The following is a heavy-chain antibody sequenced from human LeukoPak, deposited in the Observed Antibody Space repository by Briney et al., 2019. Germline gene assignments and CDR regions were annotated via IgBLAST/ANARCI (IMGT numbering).Heavy chain of an antibody. CDR3: AKDMAAVD. D-gene: IGHD5-24*01. J-gene: IGHJ4*02. CDR1: GFTFSDYY. Sequence: AGGSLRLSCAAPGFTFSDYYMSWVRQAPGKGLEWVSVIYSGGSTYYADSVKGRFTISRDNSKNTLYLQMNSLRAEDTAVYYCAKDMAAVDWGQGTLVTVSS. CDR2: IYSGGST. V-gene: IGHV3-53*01.